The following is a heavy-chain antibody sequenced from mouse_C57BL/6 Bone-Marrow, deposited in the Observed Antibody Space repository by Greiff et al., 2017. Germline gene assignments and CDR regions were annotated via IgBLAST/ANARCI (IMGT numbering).Heavy chain of an antibody. CDR1: GYSITSGYD. D-gene: IGHD1-1*02. J-gene: IGHJ2*01. CDR2: ISYSGST. V-gene: IGHV3-1*01. Sequence: EVQLQESGPGMVKPSQSLSLTCTVTGYSITSGYDWHWLRHFPGNKLEWMGYISYSGSTNYNPSLKSRISITHDTSKNHFFLKLNSVTTEDTATYYCARSRMGYGAYYFDYWGQGTTRTVSS. CDR3: ARSRMGYGAYYFDY.